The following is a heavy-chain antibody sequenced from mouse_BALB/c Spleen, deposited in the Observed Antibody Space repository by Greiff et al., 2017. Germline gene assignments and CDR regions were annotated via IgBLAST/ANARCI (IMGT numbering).Heavy chain of an antibody. J-gene: IGHJ4*01. D-gene: IGHD2-1*01. CDR1: GFSLTGYG. CDR2: IWGDGST. Sequence: VQLVESGPGLVAPSQSLSITCTVSGFSLTGYGVNWVRQPPGKGLEWLGMIWGDGSTDYNSALKSRLSISKDNSKSQVFLKMNSLQTDDTARYYCARGDYGNSYAMDYWGQGTSVTVSS. CDR3: ARGDYGNSYAMDY. V-gene: IGHV2-6-7*01.